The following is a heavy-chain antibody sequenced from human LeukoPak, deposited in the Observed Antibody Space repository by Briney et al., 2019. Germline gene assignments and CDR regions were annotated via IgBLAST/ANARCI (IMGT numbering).Heavy chain of an antibody. J-gene: IGHJ4*02. CDR1: GYTFTSYG. CDR3: ARVGKLDVTTDVDY. CDR2: ISAYNGNT. Sequence: ASVKVSCKASGYTFTSYGISWVRQAPGQRLEWMVWISAYNGNTNYAQKLQGRVTMTTDTSTSTAYMELRSLRSDDTAVYYCARVGKLDVTTDVDYWGQGTLVTVSS. V-gene: IGHV1-18*01. D-gene: IGHD1-26*01.